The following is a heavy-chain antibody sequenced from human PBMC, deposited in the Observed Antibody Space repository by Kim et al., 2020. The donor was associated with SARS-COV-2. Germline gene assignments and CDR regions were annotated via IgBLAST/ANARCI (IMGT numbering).Heavy chain of an antibody. CDR3: ARARRFRGIADWFDP. Sequence: SETLSLTCAVYGGSFSGYYWSWIRQPPGKGLEWIGEINHSGSTNYNPSLKSRVTISVDTSKNQFSLKLSAVTAADTAVYYCARARRFRGIADWFDPWGQGTLVTVSS. J-gene: IGHJ5*02. D-gene: IGHD6-13*01. V-gene: IGHV4-34*01. CDR2: INHSGST. CDR1: GGSFSGYY.